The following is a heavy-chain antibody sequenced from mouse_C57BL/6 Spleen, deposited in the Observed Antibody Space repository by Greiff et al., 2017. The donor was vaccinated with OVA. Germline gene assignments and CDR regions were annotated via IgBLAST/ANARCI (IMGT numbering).Heavy chain of an antibody. CDR1: GFNIKDDY. Sequence: EVQLQQSGAELVRPGASVKLSCTASGFNIKDDYMHWVKQRPEQGLEWIGWIDPENGDTEYASKFQGKATITADTSSNTAYLQLSSLTSEDTAVYYCTTLRQLRLRENYFDYWGQGTTLTVSS. D-gene: IGHD3-2*02. CDR3: TTLRQLRLRENYFDY. J-gene: IGHJ2*01. V-gene: IGHV14-4*01. CDR2: IDPENGDT.